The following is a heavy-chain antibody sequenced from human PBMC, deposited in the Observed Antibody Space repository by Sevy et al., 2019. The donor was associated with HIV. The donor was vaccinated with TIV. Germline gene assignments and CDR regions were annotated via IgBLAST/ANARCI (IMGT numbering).Heavy chain of an antibody. CDR1: GGSISSGDYY. J-gene: IGHJ2*01. CDR3: ARGTFFNGDYGYQYFDL. Sequence: SETLSLTCTVSGGSISSGDYYWSWIRQPPGKGLEWISYIYYSGSTYYNPSLKSRFTISVDTSKNQYSLKRSTVTAADTAVYYCARGTFFNGDYGYQYFDLWGRGTLVTVSS. CDR2: IYYSGST. V-gene: IGHV4-30-4*01. D-gene: IGHD4-17*01.